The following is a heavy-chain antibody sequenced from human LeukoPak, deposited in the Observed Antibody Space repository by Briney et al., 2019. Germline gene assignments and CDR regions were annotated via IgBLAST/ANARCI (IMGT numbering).Heavy chain of an antibody. CDR2: ISKDGSDE. CDR1: GFTFSSYA. V-gene: IGHV3-30*01. D-gene: IGHD3-10*01. J-gene: IGHJ4*02. CDR3: AREAYYGSGRSRQPSPV. Sequence: GGSLRLSCAASGFTFSSYAMYWVRQAPGKGLEWVALISKDGSDEDHADSVKGRFTISRDNSKDTLYLQMISLRIEDTAVYYCAREAYYGSGRSRQPSPVWGQGTLVTVSS.